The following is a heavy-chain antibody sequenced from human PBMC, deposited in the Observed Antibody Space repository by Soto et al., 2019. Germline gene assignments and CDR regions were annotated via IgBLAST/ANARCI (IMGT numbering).Heavy chain of an antibody. CDR2: INHSGST. J-gene: IGHJ5*01. Sequence: KGLEWVGEINHSGSTNYNPSLKSRVTISVDTSKNQFSLKLSSVTAADTAVYFFSSQRRHTILRYGLGIPAQPLFRSRHS. CDR3: SSQRRHTILRYGLGIPAQPLFRSRHS. V-gene: IGHV4-34*01. D-gene: IGHD3-9*01.